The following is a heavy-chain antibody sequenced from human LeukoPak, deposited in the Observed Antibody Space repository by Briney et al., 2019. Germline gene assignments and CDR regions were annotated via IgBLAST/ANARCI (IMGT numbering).Heavy chain of an antibody. CDR3: ARAQPHDANWDDPPLDY. Sequence: GGTLRLSRAPSRFTFCIYTMQCVRQAPGTGLEGVAVISYDRSNKYYAYYVKGRFTIPRDKSKNTLYLQMNSLRAEDTAVYYCARAQPHDANWDDPPLDYWGQGTMVTVSS. CDR1: RFTFCIYT. D-gene: IGHD1-1*01. V-gene: IGHV3-30*04. J-gene: IGHJ4*01. CDR2: ISYDRSNK.